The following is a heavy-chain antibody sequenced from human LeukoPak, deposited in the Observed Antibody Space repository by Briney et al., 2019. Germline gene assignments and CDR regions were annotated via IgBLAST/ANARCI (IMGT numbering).Heavy chain of an antibody. D-gene: IGHD4-17*01. V-gene: IGHV3-21*01. Sequence: GGSLRLSCAASGFTFSSYSMNWVRQAPGKGLEWVSSISSSSSYIYYADSVKGRFTISRDNAKNSLYLQMNSLRAEDTAVYYCARERGDGDARYFDPWGRGTLVTVSS. CDR1: GFTFSSYS. J-gene: IGHJ2*01. CDR3: ARERGDGDARYFDP. CDR2: ISSSSSYI.